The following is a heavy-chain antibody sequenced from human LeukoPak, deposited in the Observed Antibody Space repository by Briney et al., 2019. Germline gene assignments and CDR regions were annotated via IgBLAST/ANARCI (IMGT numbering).Heavy chain of an antibody. CDR1: GGSFSGYY. D-gene: IGHD2-2*01. CDR3: ARRGGYCSSTSCFNWFDP. Sequence: PSETLSLTCAVCGGSFSGYYWSWIRQPPGKGLEWIGEINHSGSTNYNPSLKSRVTISVDTSKNQFSLKLSSVTAADTAVYYCARRGGYCSSTSCFNWFDPWGQGTLVTVSS. V-gene: IGHV4-34*01. J-gene: IGHJ5*02. CDR2: INHSGST.